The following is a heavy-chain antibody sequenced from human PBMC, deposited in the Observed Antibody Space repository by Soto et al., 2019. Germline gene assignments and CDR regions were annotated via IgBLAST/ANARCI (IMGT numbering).Heavy chain of an antibody. CDR3: AEDGCGNECVSQFDC. D-gene: IGHD3-16*01. CDR2: ISVSGGRI. Sequence: EVQLLESGGGLVQPGGSLRLSCAASGFIFSTSAMNWVRQAPGKGLEWVSSISVSGGRIYYAASVEDRFTISRETPKSTPYLQMNSRRAEEPSVYYRAEDGCGNECVSQFDCWGQGALVTVSS. CDR1: GFIFSTSA. J-gene: IGHJ4*02. V-gene: IGHV3-23*01.